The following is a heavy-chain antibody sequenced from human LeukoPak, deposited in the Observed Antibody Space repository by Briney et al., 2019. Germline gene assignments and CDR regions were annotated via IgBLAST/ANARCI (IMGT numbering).Heavy chain of an antibody. D-gene: IGHD2-2*01. V-gene: IGHV4-34*01. CDR2: INHSGST. Sequence: SETLSLTCAVYGGSFSGYYWSWIRQPPGKGLEWIGEINHSGSTNYNPSLKSRVTISVDTSKNQFSLKLSSVTAADTAVYYCASRYCSSTSCYWFDPWGQGTLVTVSS. J-gene: IGHJ5*02. CDR1: GGSFSGYY. CDR3: ASRYCSSTSCYWFDP.